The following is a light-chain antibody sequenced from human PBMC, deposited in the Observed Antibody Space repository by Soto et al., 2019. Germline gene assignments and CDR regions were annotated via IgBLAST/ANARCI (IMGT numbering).Light chain of an antibody. CDR3: RKYGSSPRYP. CDR2: GAS. CDR1: QSVSSSY. Sequence: EIVLTQSPGTLSLSPGERATLSCRASQSVSSSYLAWYQQKPGQAPRLLIYGASSRATGIPDRFSGSGSGTALPFTISSLGPEVFAVYYCRKYGSSPRYPFAQGTKRRSN. J-gene: IGKJ2*01. V-gene: IGKV3-20*01.